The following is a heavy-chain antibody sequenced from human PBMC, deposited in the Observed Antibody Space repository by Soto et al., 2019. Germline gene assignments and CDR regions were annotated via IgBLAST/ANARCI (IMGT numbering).Heavy chain of an antibody. CDR2: IYYSGST. CDR3: ARDLYDFWSGYYDYYGMDV. J-gene: IGHJ6*02. D-gene: IGHD3-3*01. CDR1: GGSISSGGYY. Sequence: QVQLQESGPGLVKPSQTLSLTCTVSGGSISSGGYYWSWIRQHPGKGLEWIGYIYYSGSTYYNPPLKSRVTTSGDPSKNQFSLKLSSVTAADTAVYYCARDLYDFWSGYYDYYGMDVWGQGTTVTVSS. V-gene: IGHV4-31*03.